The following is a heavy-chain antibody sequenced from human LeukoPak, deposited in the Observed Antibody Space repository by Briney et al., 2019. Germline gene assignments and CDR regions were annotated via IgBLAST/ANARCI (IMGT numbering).Heavy chain of an antibody. CDR2: SGTDGDT. V-gene: IGHV3-23*01. J-gene: IGHJ4*02. Sequence: GGSLRLSCAASGFTFDRSAMNWVRQAPGKGLEWVSASGTDGDTYYADSVKGRFTISRDNSKNTLYLQMNSLRAEDTAVYYCARDAGIDLGYFDYWGLGTLVTVSS. CDR1: GFTFDRSA. CDR3: ARDAGIDLGYFDY. D-gene: IGHD6-13*01.